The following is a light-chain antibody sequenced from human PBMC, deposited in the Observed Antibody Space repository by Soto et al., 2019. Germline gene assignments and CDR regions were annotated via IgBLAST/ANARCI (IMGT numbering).Light chain of an antibody. CDR3: QQSYTTPPN. V-gene: IGKV1-39*01. J-gene: IGKJ5*01. CDR2: AAS. CDR1: QSISSY. Sequence: DIQMTQSPSSLSASVGDRVTITCRASQSISSYLNWYQQKPGKAPKLLIYAASSLQRGVPSRFSGSGSGTDFTLTISSPQPEDFATYFCQQSYTTPPNFGQGTRLEIK.